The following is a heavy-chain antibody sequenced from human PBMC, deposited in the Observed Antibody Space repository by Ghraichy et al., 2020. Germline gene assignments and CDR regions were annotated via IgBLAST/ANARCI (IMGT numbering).Heavy chain of an antibody. CDR3: ATTRLMSVGAIHD. CDR1: GDSISNYY. Sequence: SETLSLTCTVSGDSISNYYWSWVRQTPGRRLEWIGYVHFSGNTNYNPSLKSRVIISIDTSKKQFSLNLTSVTAADTAVYYCATTRLMSVGAIHDWGQGTLVTVSA. D-gene: IGHD1-26*01. V-gene: IGHV4-59*08. J-gene: IGHJ4*02. CDR2: VHFSGNT.